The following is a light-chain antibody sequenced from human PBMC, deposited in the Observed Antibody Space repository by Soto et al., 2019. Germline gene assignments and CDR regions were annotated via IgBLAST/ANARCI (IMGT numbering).Light chain of an antibody. CDR3: QQYTGPPTT. CDR2: DAS. J-gene: IGKJ5*01. Sequence: EIVLTQSPATLSLSPGERATLSCRASQSVSSYLAWYQQKPGQAPRLLIYDASNRATGIPARFSGSGSGTDFTLIISSLEPEDSAVYFCQQYTGPPTTFGQGTRLEIK. CDR1: QSVSSY. V-gene: IGKV3-11*01.